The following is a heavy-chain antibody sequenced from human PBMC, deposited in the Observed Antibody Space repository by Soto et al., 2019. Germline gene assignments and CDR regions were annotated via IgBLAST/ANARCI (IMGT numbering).Heavy chain of an antibody. J-gene: IGHJ4*02. D-gene: IGHD1-26*01. CDR1: GYTFTSHG. V-gene: IGHV1-18*01. CDR3: ARDAAVGLFDY. Sequence: ASVKVSCKASGYTFTSHGISWVRQAPGQGLEWMGWISAHNGNTNHAQKLQGRVTMTTDTSTSTAYMELRSLRSDDTAVYYCARDAAVGLFDYWGQGTLVTVSS. CDR2: ISAHNGNT.